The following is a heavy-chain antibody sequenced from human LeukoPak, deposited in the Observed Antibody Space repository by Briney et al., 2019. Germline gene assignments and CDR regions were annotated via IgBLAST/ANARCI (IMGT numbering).Heavy chain of an antibody. CDR1: GYTFTGYY. Sequence: EASVKVSCKASGYTFTGYYMHWVRQAPGQGLEWMGWINPNSGGTNYAQKIQGRVTMTRDRSISTAYMEQSRLRSDDTAVYYCARVRRGWELTNDAFDIWGQGTMVTVSS. V-gene: IGHV1-2*02. CDR3: ARVRRGWELTNDAFDI. J-gene: IGHJ3*02. D-gene: IGHD1-26*01. CDR2: INPNSGGT.